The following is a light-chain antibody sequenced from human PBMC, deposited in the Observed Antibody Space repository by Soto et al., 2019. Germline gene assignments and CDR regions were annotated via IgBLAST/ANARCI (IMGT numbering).Light chain of an antibody. CDR2: ATS. CDR3: QHYNNWPLT. J-gene: IGKJ4*01. V-gene: IGKV3-15*01. CDR1: QSVSSN. Sequence: EIVMTQSRATLSVSPGERASLSCRASQSVSSNLAWYQQKPGQTPRLLIYATSTRATGIPARFSGSGSGTEFTLTISSLQSEDFAVYYCQHYNNWPLTFGGGTKVEIK.